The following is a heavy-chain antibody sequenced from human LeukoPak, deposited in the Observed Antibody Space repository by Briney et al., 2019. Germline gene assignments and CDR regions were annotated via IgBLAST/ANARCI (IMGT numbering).Heavy chain of an antibody. CDR1: GFTFSGYG. Sequence: TGGSLRLSCAASGFTFSGYGMHWVRQAPGKGLEWVANIKEDGSKKYYVDSVKGRFTISRDNAKNSLCLQMNSLRAEDTAIYYCVRSGGYWGQGTLVTVSS. D-gene: IGHD1-26*01. CDR2: IKEDGSKK. CDR3: VRSGGY. V-gene: IGHV3-7*05. J-gene: IGHJ4*02.